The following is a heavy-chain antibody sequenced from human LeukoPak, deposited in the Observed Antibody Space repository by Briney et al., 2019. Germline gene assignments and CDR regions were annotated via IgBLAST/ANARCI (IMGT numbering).Heavy chain of an antibody. CDR1: GGSISSYY. Sequence: AETVPLTCTVSGGSISSYYWSWIRQPPGKGLEWIGYIYYSGGTYYNPSLKRRVTISVDTSKNQFSLKLTSVTAADTAVYYCARLSGSPRPTFDYWGQGALVTASS. CDR2: IYYSGGT. D-gene: IGHD1-26*01. J-gene: IGHJ4*02. CDR3: ARLSGSPRPTFDY. V-gene: IGHV4-59*08.